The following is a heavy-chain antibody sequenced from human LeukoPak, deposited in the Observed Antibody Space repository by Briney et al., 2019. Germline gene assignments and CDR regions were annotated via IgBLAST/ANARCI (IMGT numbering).Heavy chain of an antibody. D-gene: IGHD2-8*01. Sequence: GGSLRLSCATSGFIFSNYWMSWVRQAPGKGLVWVSRINSDGSSTSYADSVKGRFTISRDNAKNTLYLQMNSLRAEDTAVYYCASGLLGYCTNGVCSDYWGQGTLVTVSS. CDR1: GFIFSNYW. CDR3: ASGLLGYCTNGVCSDY. CDR2: INSDGSST. J-gene: IGHJ4*02. V-gene: IGHV3-74*01.